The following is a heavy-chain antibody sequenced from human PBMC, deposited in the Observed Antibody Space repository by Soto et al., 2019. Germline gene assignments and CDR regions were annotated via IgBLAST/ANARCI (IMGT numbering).Heavy chain of an antibody. J-gene: IGHJ6*02. Sequence: QVQLVQSGAEVKKPGSSVKVSCKGSGGNRYTITWVRQAPGQGLEWMGRIIPMFVANYAQNFQGRVTISADKSTSTAYMELSSLRYEDTAVYYCARDSGRSDVVPAAISAMDVWGQGTTVTVSS. CDR3: ARDSGRSDVVPAAISAMDV. CDR1: GGNRYT. V-gene: IGHV1-69*08. CDR2: IIPMFVA. D-gene: IGHD2-2*01.